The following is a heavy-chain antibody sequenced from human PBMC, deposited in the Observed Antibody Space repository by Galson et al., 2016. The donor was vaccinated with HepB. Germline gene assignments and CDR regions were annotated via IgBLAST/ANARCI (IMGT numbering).Heavy chain of an antibody. CDR1: GFSFSSYA. Sequence: SLRLSCAAPGFSFSSYAMSWVRQAPGKGLEWVSTITGRGNITYYADSVEGRFTVSRDNSKRTLFLQMNGLRAEDTAVYYCAKDPQWTTSSRGAFDVWGQGTMLTVFS. J-gene: IGHJ3*01. CDR3: AKDPQWTTSSRGAFDV. V-gene: IGHV3-23*01. CDR2: ITGRGNIT. D-gene: IGHD6-6*01.